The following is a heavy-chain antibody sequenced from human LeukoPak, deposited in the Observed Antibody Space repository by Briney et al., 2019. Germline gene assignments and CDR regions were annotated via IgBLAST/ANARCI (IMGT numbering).Heavy chain of an antibody. CDR3: ARGRIRDYYDSSGYYFRGYYYGMDV. V-gene: IGHV1-8*01. Sequence: ASVKVSCKASGYTFTSYDINWVRQATGQGLEWMGWMNPNSGNTGYAQKFQGRVTMTRNTSISTAYMELGSLRFEDTAVYYCARGRIRDYYDSSGYYFRGYYYGMDVWGQGTTVTVSS. D-gene: IGHD3-22*01. CDR1: GYTFTSYD. J-gene: IGHJ6*02. CDR2: MNPNSGNT.